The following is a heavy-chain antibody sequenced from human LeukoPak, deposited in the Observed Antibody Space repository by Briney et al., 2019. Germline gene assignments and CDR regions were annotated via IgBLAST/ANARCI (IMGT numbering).Heavy chain of an antibody. D-gene: IGHD6-13*01. CDR2: ISSTSSYI. CDR1: GFTFSVYS. J-gene: IGHJ4*02. V-gene: IGHV3-21*01. Sequence: HPGGSLRLSCAASGFTFSVYSVTGVRQAPGEGLECVSSISSTSSYIYYADSLKGRFTISRDNAKTSLYLQMHSLRAEDTAVYYCARTVTAGIYRGGYYFDYWGQGALVTVSS. CDR3: ARTVTAGIYRGGYYFDY.